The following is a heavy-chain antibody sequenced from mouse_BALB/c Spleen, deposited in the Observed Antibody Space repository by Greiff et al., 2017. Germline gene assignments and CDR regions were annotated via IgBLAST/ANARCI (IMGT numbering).Heavy chain of an antibody. CDR2: ISYSGST. CDR3: ARTTVYYAWFAY. D-gene: IGHD2-1*01. V-gene: IGHV3-2*02. Sequence: EVQLQESGPGLVKPSQSLSLTCTVTGYSITSDYAWNWIRQFPGNKLEWMGYISYSGSTSYNPSLKSRISITRDTSKNQFFLQLNSVTTEDTATYYCARTTVYYAWFAYWGQGTLVTVSA. J-gene: IGHJ3*01. CDR1: GYSITSDYA.